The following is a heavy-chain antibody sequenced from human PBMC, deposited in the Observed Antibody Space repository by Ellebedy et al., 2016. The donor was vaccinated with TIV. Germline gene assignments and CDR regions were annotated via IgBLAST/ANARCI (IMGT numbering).Heavy chain of an antibody. CDR1: GYTFTSYY. CDR3: ARARSSGWLHTPDY. V-gene: IGHV1-46*04. Sequence: AASVKVSCKASGYTFTSYYMHWVRQAPRQGLEWLGIINPSGGSTTYAQKLQGRVTMTRDTSTSTVYMELSSLRSEDTAVYYCARARSSGWLHTPDYWGQGTLVTVSS. J-gene: IGHJ4*02. CDR2: INPSGGST. D-gene: IGHD6-19*01.